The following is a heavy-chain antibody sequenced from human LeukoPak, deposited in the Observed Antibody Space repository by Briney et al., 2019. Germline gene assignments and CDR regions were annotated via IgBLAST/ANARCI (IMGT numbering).Heavy chain of an antibody. CDR1: GYTFTGYG. V-gene: IGHV1-18*01. D-gene: IGHD7-27*01. CDR3: ARETGEVVYYYYGMDV. J-gene: IGHJ6*02. CDR2: ISAYNGNT. Sequence: ASVKVSCKASGYTFTGYGISWVRQAPGQGLEWMGWISAYNGNTNYAQKLQGRVTMTTDTSTSTAYMELRSLRSDDTAVYYCARETGEVVYYYYGMDVWGQGTTVTVSS.